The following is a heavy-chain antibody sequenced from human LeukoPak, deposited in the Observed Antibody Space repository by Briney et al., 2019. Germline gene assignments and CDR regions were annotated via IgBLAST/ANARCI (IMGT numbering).Heavy chain of an antibody. V-gene: IGHV1-18*04. CDR1: GYTFTSYG. Sequence: ASVKVSCKASGYTFTSYGISWVRQAPGQGLEWMGWISAYNGNTNYAQKLQGRVTMTTDTSTSTAYMELRSLRSDDTAVYYCARVPRGEHYDYVWGGYRYAQHHADYFDYWGQGTLVTVSS. CDR3: ARVPRGEHYDYVWGGYRYAQHHADYFDY. D-gene: IGHD3-16*02. CDR2: ISAYNGNT. J-gene: IGHJ4*02.